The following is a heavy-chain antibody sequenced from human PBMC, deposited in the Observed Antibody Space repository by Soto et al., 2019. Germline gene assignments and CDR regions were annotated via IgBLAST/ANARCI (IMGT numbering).Heavy chain of an antibody. CDR1: GYTFTSYA. CDR2: INAGNGNT. Sequence: ASVKVSCKASGYTFTSYAMHWVRQAPGQRLEWMGWINAGNGNTKYSQKFHGRVTITRDTSASTAYMELSSLRSEDTAVYYCARERNKRYDFWSGYHPVDYWGQGTLVTVSS. CDR3: ARERNKRYDFWSGYHPVDY. V-gene: IGHV1-3*01. J-gene: IGHJ4*02. D-gene: IGHD3-3*01.